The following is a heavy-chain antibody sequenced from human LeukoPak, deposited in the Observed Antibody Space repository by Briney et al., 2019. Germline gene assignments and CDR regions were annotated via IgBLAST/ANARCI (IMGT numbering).Heavy chain of an antibody. Sequence: GGSLRLSCAASGFTFSSYAMSWVRQAPGKGLEWVSAISGSGGSTYYADSVKGRFTISRDNSKNTLYLQMNRLRAEDTAVYYCAKDQPTIFGVVNRFDYWGRGTLVTVSS. V-gene: IGHV3-23*01. CDR3: AKDQPTIFGVVNRFDY. D-gene: IGHD3-3*01. CDR1: GFTFSSYA. CDR2: ISGSGGST. J-gene: IGHJ4*02.